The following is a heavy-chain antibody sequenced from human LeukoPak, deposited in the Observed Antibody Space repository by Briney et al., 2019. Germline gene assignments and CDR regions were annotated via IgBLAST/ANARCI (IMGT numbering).Heavy chain of an antibody. J-gene: IGHJ4*02. V-gene: IGHV3-21*01. CDR3: AREVRGSYYFDY. D-gene: IGHD1-26*01. CDR2: ISSSTSYI. CDR1: GFTFSTYR. Sequence: GGSLRLSCAASGFTFSTYRMNWVRQAPGKGLEWVSSISSSTSYIYYADSVKGRFFISRDSAKNSLYLQMNRLRAEDTAIYYCAREVRGSYYFDYWGQGTLVTVSS.